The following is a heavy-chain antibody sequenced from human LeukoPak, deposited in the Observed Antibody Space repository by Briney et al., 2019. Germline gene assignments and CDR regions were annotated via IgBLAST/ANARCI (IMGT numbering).Heavy chain of an antibody. CDR1: GYSTSSGYY. CDR3: ARGAGDYYGSGSNIFDY. D-gene: IGHD3-10*01. J-gene: IGHJ4*02. V-gene: IGHV4-38-2*01. Sequence: SESLSLTCAVSGYSTSSGYYWGWIRQPPGKGLEWIGSIYHSGSTYYNPSLKSRVTISVDTSKNQFSLKLSSVTAADTAVYYCARGAGDYYGSGSNIFDYWGQGTLVTVSS. CDR2: IYHSGST.